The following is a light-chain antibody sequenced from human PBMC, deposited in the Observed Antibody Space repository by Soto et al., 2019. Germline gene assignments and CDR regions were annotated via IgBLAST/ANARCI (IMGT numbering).Light chain of an antibody. Sequence: DIVLTQSPGILSLSPGERATLSCRASQTVPTNYLAGYQQNFGQAPRLLIYGASNRSTGVPDRFSGSVSGTDFTLDISRREPGDVGLYYCQHYGSVPLSFGGGTQVEIK. V-gene: IGKV3-20*01. J-gene: IGKJ4*01. CDR2: GAS. CDR1: QTVPTNY. CDR3: QHYGSVPLS.